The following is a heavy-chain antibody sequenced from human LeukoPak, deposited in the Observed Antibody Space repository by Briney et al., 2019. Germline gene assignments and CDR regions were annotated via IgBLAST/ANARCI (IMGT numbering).Heavy chain of an antibody. CDR1: GGSISSYY. D-gene: IGHD1-14*01. J-gene: IGHJ3*02. CDR3: ARATGRHDAFDI. V-gene: IGHV4-59*12. Sequence: SETLSLTCTVSGGSISSYYWSWIRQPPGKGLEWIGYIYYSGSTNYNPSLKSRVTISVDTSKNQFSLKLSSVTAADTAVYYCARATGRHDAFDIWGQGTMVTVSS. CDR2: IYYSGST.